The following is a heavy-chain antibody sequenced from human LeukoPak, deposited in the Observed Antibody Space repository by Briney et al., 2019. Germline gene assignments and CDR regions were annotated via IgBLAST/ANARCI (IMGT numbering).Heavy chain of an antibody. CDR2: IKGDGIET. Sequence: GGSLRLSCAASGLTFSGSWMQWVPPAPGRGLVWVSRIKGDGIETNYADSVKGRFTVSRDNAKNTLFLQMSSLRAGDTAVYCCARDVVLGSGSCASRGQGTLVTVSS. D-gene: IGHD3-10*01. CDR3: ARDVVLGSGSCAS. CDR1: GLTFSGSW. J-gene: IGHJ1*01. V-gene: IGHV3-74*01.